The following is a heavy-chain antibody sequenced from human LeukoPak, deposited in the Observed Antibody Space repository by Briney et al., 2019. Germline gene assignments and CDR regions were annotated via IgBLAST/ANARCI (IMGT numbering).Heavy chain of an antibody. Sequence: PSETLSLTCHVSGGSISSYYWSWIRQPPGKGLEWIGYIYYSGSTNYNPSLKSRVTISVDTSKNQFSLKLSSVTAADTAVYYCARSPNFDWLSSPPRYFDYWGQGTLVTVSS. V-gene: IGHV4-59*01. D-gene: IGHD3-9*01. J-gene: IGHJ4*02. CDR2: IYYSGST. CDR1: GGSISSYY. CDR3: ARSPNFDWLSSPPRYFDY.